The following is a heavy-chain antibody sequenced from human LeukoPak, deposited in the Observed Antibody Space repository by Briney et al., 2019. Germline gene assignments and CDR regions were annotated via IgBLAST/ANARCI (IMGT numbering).Heavy chain of an antibody. CDR3: ARENRRRYSYGLFDY. CDR2: ISYDGSNK. V-gene: IGHV3-30*04. CDR1: GFTFSSYA. Sequence: GGSLRLSCAAPGFTFSSYAMHWVRQAPGKGLEWVAVISYDGSNKYYADSVKGRFTISRDNSKNTLYLQMNSLRAEDTAVYYCARENRRRYSYGLFDYWGQGTLVTVSS. J-gene: IGHJ4*02. D-gene: IGHD5-18*01.